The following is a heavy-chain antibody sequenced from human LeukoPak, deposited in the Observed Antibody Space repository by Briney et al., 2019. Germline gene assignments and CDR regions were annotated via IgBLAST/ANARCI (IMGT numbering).Heavy chain of an antibody. J-gene: IGHJ4*02. CDR2: ITSSGGTI. CDR3: AREVMGVAVTGTIDY. D-gene: IGHD6-19*01. Sequence: PGGSLRLSCAASGFTFSDYYMSWIRQAPGKGLEWVPYITSSGGTIYYADSVKGQFTISRDNAKSSLYLQMNSLSADDTAVYYCAREVMGVAVTGTIDYWGQGTLVTVSS. CDR1: GFTFSDYY. V-gene: IGHV3-11*01.